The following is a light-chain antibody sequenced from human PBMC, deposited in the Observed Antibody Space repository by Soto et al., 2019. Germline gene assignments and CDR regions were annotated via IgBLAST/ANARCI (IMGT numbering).Light chain of an antibody. CDR2: KAS. Sequence: IQMTQSPSTLSASVGDRVTITCRASQTIDSWLAWYQQKPGKAPNLLIYKASTLESGVPSRFSGSGSGTEFNLTISRLQPDDFATYYCQQYNTYSKTFGQGTKVDIK. CDR1: QTIDSW. V-gene: IGKV1-5*03. J-gene: IGKJ1*01. CDR3: QQYNTYSKT.